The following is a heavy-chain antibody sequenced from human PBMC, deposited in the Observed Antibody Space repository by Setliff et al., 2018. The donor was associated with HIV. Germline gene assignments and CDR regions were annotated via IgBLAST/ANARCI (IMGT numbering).Heavy chain of an antibody. V-gene: IGHV1-46*01. CDR3: ARVDPYSSGFYGY. D-gene: IGHD3-22*01. Sequence: ASVKVSCKASGGTFSSYAINWVRQAPGQGLEWMGIINPSSGSTTYALKFQGRVTMTSDTSTSTVYMELSSLRSEDTALYYCARVDPYSSGFYGYWGQGTLVTVSS. CDR2: INPSSGST. J-gene: IGHJ4*02. CDR1: GGTFSSYA.